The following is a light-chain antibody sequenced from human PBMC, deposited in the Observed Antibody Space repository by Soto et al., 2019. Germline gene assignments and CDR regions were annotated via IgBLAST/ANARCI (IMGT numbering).Light chain of an antibody. Sequence: MTQSPSALSASVGDRVTITCRASQSVSSNLAWYQQKPGQTPRLLVYGASTRATGVPVRFSGSGSGTEFNLTISSLQSEDFAVYYCQQYNDWPPLTFGGGTKVEIK. CDR1: QSVSSN. CDR2: GAS. CDR3: QQYNDWPPLT. V-gene: IGKV3-15*01. J-gene: IGKJ4*01.